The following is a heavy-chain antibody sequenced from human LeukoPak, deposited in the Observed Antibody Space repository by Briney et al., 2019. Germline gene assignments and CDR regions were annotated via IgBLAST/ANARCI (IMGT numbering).Heavy chain of an antibody. CDR3: ASYNYYDSSGYYYPNFDY. J-gene: IGHJ4*02. Sequence: SETLSLTCTVSGGSISSSSYYWGWIRQPPGKGLEWIGSIYYSGSTYYNPSLKSRVTISVDTSKNQFSLKLSSVTAADTAVYYCASYNYYDSSGYYYPNFDYWGQGTLVTVSS. CDR1: GGSISSSSYY. V-gene: IGHV4-39*07. D-gene: IGHD3-22*01. CDR2: IYYSGST.